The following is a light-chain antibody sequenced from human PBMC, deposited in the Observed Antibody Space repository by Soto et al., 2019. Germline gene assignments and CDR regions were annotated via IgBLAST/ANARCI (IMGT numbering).Light chain of an antibody. J-gene: IGKJ1*01. V-gene: IGKV1-39*01. Sequence: DIQMTQSPSTLSASVGDRVTITCRASQSITTYVNWYQQKLGKAPTLLIYAASSLQSGVPSRFSGSGSGTDFPLTISSLQPEDFATYFCQQCYSSPRTFGQGTKVEI. CDR1: QSITTY. CDR2: AAS. CDR3: QQCYSSPRT.